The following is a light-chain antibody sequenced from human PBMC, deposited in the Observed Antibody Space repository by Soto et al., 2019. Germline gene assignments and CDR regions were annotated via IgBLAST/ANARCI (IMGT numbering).Light chain of an antibody. J-gene: IGKJ1*01. CDR2: KAS. Sequence: DIQMTQSPSTLSASVGDRVTITCPASQSISSWLAWYQQKPGKAPKLLVYKASSLESGVPSRFSGSGSGTEFSLTTSSLQPDDFATYDCQQYITSSTFGQGTKVEIK. CDR3: QQYITSST. CDR1: QSISSW. V-gene: IGKV1-5*03.